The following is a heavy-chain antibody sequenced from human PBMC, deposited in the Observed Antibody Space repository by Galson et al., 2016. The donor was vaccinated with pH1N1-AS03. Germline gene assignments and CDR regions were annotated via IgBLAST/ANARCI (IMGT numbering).Heavy chain of an antibody. V-gene: IGHV1-69*13. CDR1: GVSFSTHP. CDR3: ATGIVGAPAAFDM. CDR2: IIPVLGTS. J-gene: IGHJ3*02. D-gene: IGHD1-26*01. Sequence: SVKVSCKASGVSFSTHPITWVRQAPGHGFEWMGGIIPVLGTSTNGKRVQGRVTITADESTTKSYMELSSLRHDDPAVYYCATGIVGAPAAFDMWGQGTLVTVSS.